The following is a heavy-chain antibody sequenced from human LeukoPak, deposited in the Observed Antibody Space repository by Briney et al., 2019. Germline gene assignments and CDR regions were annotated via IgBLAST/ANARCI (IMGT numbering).Heavy chain of an antibody. Sequence: PPGGSLRLSCAASGFTFSSYAMSWVRPAPGKGLEWVSAISGSGGSTYYADSVKGRFTISRDNSKDTLYLQMNSLRAEDTAVYYCAKGDRRFLEWLCLDYWGQGTLVTVSS. CDR1: GFTFSSYA. J-gene: IGHJ4*02. D-gene: IGHD3-3*01. CDR3: AKGDRRFLEWLCLDY. V-gene: IGHV3-23*01. CDR2: ISGSGGST.